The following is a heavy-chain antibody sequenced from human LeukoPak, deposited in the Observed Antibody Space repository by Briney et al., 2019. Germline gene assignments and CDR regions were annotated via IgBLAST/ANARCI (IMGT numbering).Heavy chain of an antibody. D-gene: IGHD5-18*01. CDR2: IREERGQE. J-gene: IGHJ5*02. CDR3: ASLDTAKQPLANH. V-gene: IGHV3-7*03. CDR1: GLTVSNHW. Sequence: RGSLRLSCVASGLTVSNHWMSWFRQAPGKGLEWVANIREERGQEYYVDSVKGRFTISKNSAKNSLYLQMNTLRVEDTAMYYYASLDTAKQPLANHWGQGTLVTVSS.